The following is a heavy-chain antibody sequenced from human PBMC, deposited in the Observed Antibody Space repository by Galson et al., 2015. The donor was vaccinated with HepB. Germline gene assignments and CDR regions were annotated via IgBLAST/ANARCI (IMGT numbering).Heavy chain of an antibody. CDR1: GFTFSTYS. V-gene: IGHV3-48*04. Sequence: YLRLSCAASGFTFSTYSMNWVRQAPGKGLEWVSYISSTSSTIYYADSVKGRFTISRDNAKNSLYLQMNSLRAEDTAVYYCASIHSSAWGGQGTLVTVSS. CDR3: ASIHSSAW. J-gene: IGHJ4*02. D-gene: IGHD6-19*01. CDR2: ISSTSSTI.